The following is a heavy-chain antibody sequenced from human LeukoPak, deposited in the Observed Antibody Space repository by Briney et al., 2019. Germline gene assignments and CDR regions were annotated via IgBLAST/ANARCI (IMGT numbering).Heavy chain of an antibody. CDR2: ISGSGGNT. D-gene: IGHD1-14*01. J-gene: IGHJ4*02. CDR1: GFTFSSYA. V-gene: IGHV3-23*01. Sequence: GGTLRLSCAASGFTFSSYAMNWVRQVPGKGLEWVSSISGSGGNTYYADSVKSRFTISRDNSKNTLYLQMNSLRADDPAVYYCAKPAKTDYADYWGQGTLVTVSS. CDR3: AKPAKTDYADY.